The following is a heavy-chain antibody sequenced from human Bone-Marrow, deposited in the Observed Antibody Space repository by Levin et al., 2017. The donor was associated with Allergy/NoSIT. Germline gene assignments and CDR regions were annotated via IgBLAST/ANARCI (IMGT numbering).Heavy chain of an antibody. J-gene: IGHJ6*03. CDR3: TRVAHDYSNYDCEPHRYYYMDV. D-gene: IGHD4-11*01. V-gene: IGHV3-53*01. CDR1: DFTVSANS. CDR2: TYSDDTT. Sequence: GGSLRLSCAVSDFTVSANSMSWVRQAPGQGLEWVSATYSDDTTYYADSVKGRFTISRDHAKNTLYLQMNSLRAEDTAVYYCTRVAHDYSNYDCEPHRYYYMDVWGKGTTVTVSS.